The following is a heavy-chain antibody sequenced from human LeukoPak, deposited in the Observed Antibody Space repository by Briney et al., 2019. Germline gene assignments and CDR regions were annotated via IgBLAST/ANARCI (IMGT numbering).Heavy chain of an antibody. D-gene: IGHD3-22*01. CDR3: IAQNYYDRSRYSYPDY. J-gene: IGHJ4*02. Sequence: GGSLRLSCAASGFAFSASTMHWVRQAPGKGLKWIARIGYKTDTYATSYDESMTGRFIISRDNSKNMAYLQMNSLTSEDTAVYYCIAQNYYDRSRYSYPDYWGQGTLVTVSS. V-gene: IGHV3-73*01. CDR2: IGYKTDTYAT. CDR1: GFAFSAST.